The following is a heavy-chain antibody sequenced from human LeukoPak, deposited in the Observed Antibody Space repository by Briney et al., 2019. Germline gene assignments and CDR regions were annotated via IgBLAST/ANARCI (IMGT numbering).Heavy chain of an antibody. D-gene: IGHD3-10*01. CDR1: GVSITSGGYY. CDR2: VYTSGSP. J-gene: IGHJ4*02. CDR3: ARASGIEDY. V-gene: IGHV4-61*09. Sequence: SETLSLTCTVSGVSITSGGYYWMWIRQPAGKGLAWIGHVYTSGSPKYNPSLKTPVSISLDTSKNHFSLKVDSVTAADTAVYYCARASGIEDYWGQGTLVIVSS.